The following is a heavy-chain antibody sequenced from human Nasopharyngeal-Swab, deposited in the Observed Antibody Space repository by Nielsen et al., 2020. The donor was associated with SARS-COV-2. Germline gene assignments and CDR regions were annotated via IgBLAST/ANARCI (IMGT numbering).Heavy chain of an antibody. J-gene: IGHJ6*02. CDR2: INAGNGNT. CDR3: ARYYREGSGYFYYGMDV. CDR1: GYTFTSYA. Sequence: ASVKVSCKASGYTFTSYAMHWVRQVPGQRLEWMGWINAGNGNTKYSQKFQGRVTITRDTSASTAYMELSSLRSEDTAVYYCARYYREGSGYFYYGMDVWGQGTTVTVSS. V-gene: IGHV1-3*01. D-gene: IGHD3-22*01.